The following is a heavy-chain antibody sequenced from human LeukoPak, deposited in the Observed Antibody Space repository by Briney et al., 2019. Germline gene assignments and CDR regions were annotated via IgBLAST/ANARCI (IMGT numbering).Heavy chain of an antibody. CDR3: AREIAGYSTLDV. D-gene: IGHD2-15*01. V-gene: IGHV4-31*03. CDR1: GGSISSGGYY. J-gene: IGHJ6*02. Sequence: SETLSLTCTVSGGSISSGGYYWSWIRQHPGKGLEWIGYIYYSGSTYYNPSLKSRVTISVDTSKNQFSLRLSSVTAADTAVYYCAREIAGYSTLDVWGQGATVTVSS. CDR2: IYYSGST.